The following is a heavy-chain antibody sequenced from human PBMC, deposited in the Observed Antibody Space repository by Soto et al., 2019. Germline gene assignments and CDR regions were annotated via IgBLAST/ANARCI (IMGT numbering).Heavy chain of an antibody. CDR1: GFTFSSYS. CDR3: ARTPWELPYYCDY. V-gene: IGHV3-48*01. D-gene: IGHD1-26*01. CDR2: ISSSSSTI. Sequence: EVQLVESGGGLVQPGGSLRLSCAASGFTFSSYSMNWVRQAPGKGLEWVSYISSSSSTIYYVDSVKGRFTISRDNAKNSLYLQMISLRAEDTAVYYCARTPWELPYYCDYWGQGTLVTVSS. J-gene: IGHJ4*02.